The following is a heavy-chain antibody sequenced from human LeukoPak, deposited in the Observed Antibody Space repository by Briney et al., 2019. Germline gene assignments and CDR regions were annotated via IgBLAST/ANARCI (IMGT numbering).Heavy chain of an antibody. CDR2: INHSGST. Sequence: PGGSLRLSCAASGFTFSSYSMNWIRQPPGKGLEWIGEINHSGSTNYNPSLKSRVTISVDTSKNQFSLKLSSVTAADTAVYYCARGSMDIVVVPAAVTWFDPWGQGTLVTVSS. CDR3: ARGSMDIVVVPAAVTWFDP. D-gene: IGHD2-2*03. J-gene: IGHJ5*02. CDR1: GFTFSSYS. V-gene: IGHV4-34*01.